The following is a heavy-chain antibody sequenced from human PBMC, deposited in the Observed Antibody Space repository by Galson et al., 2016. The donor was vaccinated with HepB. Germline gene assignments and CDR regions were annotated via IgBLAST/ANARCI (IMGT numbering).Heavy chain of an antibody. J-gene: IGHJ4*02. CDR1: GGSISGYY. CDR3: AAGYNWDY. V-gene: IGHV4-59*01. Sequence: TLSLTCNVSGGSISGYYCSWIRQPPGKGLEWIGYIYYSGSTNYNPSLKSRVTISGDTSKNQFSLKLSSVTAADTAVYYCAAGYNWDYWGQGALVTVSS. CDR2: IYYSGST. D-gene: IGHD1-20*01.